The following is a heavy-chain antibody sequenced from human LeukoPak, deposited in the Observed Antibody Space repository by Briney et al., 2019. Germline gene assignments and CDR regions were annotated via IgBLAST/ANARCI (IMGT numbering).Heavy chain of an antibody. Sequence: GGSLRLSCAASGFTFSNAYMNWVRQAPGKGLEWVGRIKPKTDGETTEYAATVKGRFSISRDDSKNMLYLQMNSLKTEDTAVYYCIAPLPYSAQGGQGTLVTVSS. CDR1: GFTFSNAY. J-gene: IGHJ4*02. V-gene: IGHV3-15*07. CDR3: IAPLPYSAQ. D-gene: IGHD2-21*01. CDR2: IKPKTDGETT.